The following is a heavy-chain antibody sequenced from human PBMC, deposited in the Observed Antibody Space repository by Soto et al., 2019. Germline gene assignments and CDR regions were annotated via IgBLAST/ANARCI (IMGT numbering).Heavy chain of an antibody. D-gene: IGHD4-4*01. CDR3: TRGVTKRYYYYMDV. CDR2: IRSKAYGGTT. J-gene: IGHJ6*03. V-gene: IGHV3-49*03. Sequence: GGSLRLSCTASGFTFGDYAMSWFRQAPGKGLEWVGFIRSKAYGGTTEYAASVKGRFTISRDDSKSIAYLQMNSLKTEDTAVYYCTRGVTKRYYYYMDVWGKGTTVTVSS. CDR1: GFTFGDYA.